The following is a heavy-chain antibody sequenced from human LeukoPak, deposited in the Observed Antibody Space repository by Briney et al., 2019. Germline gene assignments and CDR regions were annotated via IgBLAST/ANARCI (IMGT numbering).Heavy chain of an antibody. Sequence: ASVKVSCKASGGTFSSYAISWVRQAPGQGLEWMGGIIPIFGTANYAQKIQGRVTITADESTSTAYMELSSLRSEDTAVYYCARALQRHCSSTSCYTGMGYWGQGTLVTVSS. CDR1: GGTFSSYA. CDR3: ARALQRHCSSTSCYTGMGY. CDR2: IIPIFGTA. D-gene: IGHD2-2*02. J-gene: IGHJ4*02. V-gene: IGHV1-69*13.